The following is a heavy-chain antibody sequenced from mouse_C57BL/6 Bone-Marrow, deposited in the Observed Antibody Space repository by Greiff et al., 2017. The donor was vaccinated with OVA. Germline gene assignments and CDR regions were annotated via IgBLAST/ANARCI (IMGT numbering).Heavy chain of an antibody. Sequence: VQLKESGPGLVKPSQSLSLTCSVTGYSITSGYYWNWIRQFPGNKLEWMGYISYDGSNNYNPSLKNRISITRDTSKNQFFLKLNSVTTEDTATYYCARGLYYSKDYFDYWGQGTTLTVSS. CDR1: GYSITSGYY. V-gene: IGHV3-6*01. J-gene: IGHJ2*01. CDR2: ISYDGSN. CDR3: ARGLYYSKDYFDY. D-gene: IGHD2-5*01.